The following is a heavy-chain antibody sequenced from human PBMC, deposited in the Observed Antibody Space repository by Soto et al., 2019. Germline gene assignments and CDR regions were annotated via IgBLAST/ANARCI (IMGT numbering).Heavy chain of an antibody. Sequence: SGGSVGLSCAASGFTFSSYWMQWVRQGPGKGLVWVSRIKGDASSTNYADLVKGRFIISRDSAENTLYLQMNSLRAEDTAVYYCARGLPGYYGADVWGQGTTVTVSS. D-gene: IGHD5-18*01. J-gene: IGHJ6*02. CDR2: IKGDASST. V-gene: IGHV3-74*01. CDR1: GFTFSSYW. CDR3: ARGLPGYYGADV.